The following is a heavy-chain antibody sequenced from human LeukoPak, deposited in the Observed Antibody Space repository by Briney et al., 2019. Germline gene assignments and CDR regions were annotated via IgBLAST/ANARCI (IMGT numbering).Heavy chain of an antibody. V-gene: IGHV3-30*04. D-gene: IGHD3-22*01. CDR3: ARDPADRITMIVEPPYYFDY. CDR1: GFTFSSYA. Sequence: GGSLRLSCAASGFTFSSYAMHWVRQAPGKGLEWVAVISYDGSNKYYADSVKGRFTISRDNSKNTLYLQMNSLRAEDTAVYYCARDPADRITMIVEPPYYFDYWGQGTLVTVSS. J-gene: IGHJ4*02. CDR2: ISYDGSNK.